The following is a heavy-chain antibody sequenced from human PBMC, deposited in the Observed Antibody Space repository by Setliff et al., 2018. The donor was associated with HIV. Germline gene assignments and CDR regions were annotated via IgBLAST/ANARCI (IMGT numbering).Heavy chain of an antibody. V-gene: IGHV4-34*01. D-gene: IGHD3-22*01. J-gene: IGHJ1*01. CDR1: GGSFSGYY. CDR2: INHSGST. CDR3: ARAGYYGSTSYWEYFQH. Sequence: NPSETLSLTCAVYGGSFSGYYWSWIRQPPGKGLEWIGEINHSGSTNYNPSLKSRVTISVDTSKNQFSLKLSSVTAADTAVYYCARAGYYGSTSYWEYFQHWGQGTLVTVSS.